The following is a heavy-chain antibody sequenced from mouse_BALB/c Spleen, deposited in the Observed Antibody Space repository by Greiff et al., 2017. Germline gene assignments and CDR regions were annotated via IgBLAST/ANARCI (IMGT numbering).Heavy chain of an antibody. V-gene: IGHV7-3*02. CDR2: IRNKANGYTT. J-gene: IGHJ4*01. CDR1: GFTFTDYY. CDR3: ARDTVMDY. Sequence: EVKLMESGGGLVQPGGSLRLSCATSGFTFTDYYMSWVRQPPGKALEWLGFIRNKANGYTTEYSASVKGRFTISRDNSQSILYLQMNTLRAEDSATYYCARDTVMDYWGQGTSVTVSS.